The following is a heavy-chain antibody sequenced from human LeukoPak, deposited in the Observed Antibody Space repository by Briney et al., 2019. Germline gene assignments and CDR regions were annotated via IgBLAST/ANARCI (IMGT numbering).Heavy chain of an antibody. D-gene: IGHD2-2*01. CDR3: AREGDIVVVPAAITLSY. V-gene: IGHV1-46*01. CDR1: GYIFTSYY. CDR2: INPSGGST. J-gene: IGHJ4*02. Sequence: ASVKVSCKASGYIFTSYYMHWVRQAPGQGLEWMGIINPSGGSTSYAQKFQGRVTMTRDTPTSTVYMELSSLRSEDTAVYYCAREGDIVVVPAAITLSYWGQGTLVTVSS.